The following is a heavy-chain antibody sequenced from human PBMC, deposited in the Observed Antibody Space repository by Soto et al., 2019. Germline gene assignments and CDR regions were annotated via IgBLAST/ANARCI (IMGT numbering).Heavy chain of an antibody. Sequence: GGSLRLSERAAGLACSSHSMRCVRQTPGKGLEWVSAISGSGGSTYYADSVKGRFTISRDNSKNTLYLQMNSLRAEDTAVYYCAKGRGYCSSTSCYVGSDYWGQGTLVTVSS. CDR1: GLACSSHS. CDR2: ISGSGGST. V-gene: IGHV3-23*01. J-gene: IGHJ4*02. D-gene: IGHD2-2*01. CDR3: AKGRGYCSSTSCYVGSDY.